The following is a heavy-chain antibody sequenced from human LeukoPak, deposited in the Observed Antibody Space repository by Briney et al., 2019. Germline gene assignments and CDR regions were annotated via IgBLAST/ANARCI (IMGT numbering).Heavy chain of an antibody. Sequence: GGSLRLSCAASGFALNNYAMNWVRQAPGRGLEWVSYIGSSGSTIYYADSVRGRFSISRDNAKNSLYLQMNSLRAEDTAVYYCARRYCSSVTCYAFDIWGQGTMVTVSS. V-gene: IGHV3-48*01. J-gene: IGHJ3*02. D-gene: IGHD2-2*01. CDR1: GFALNNYA. CDR2: IGSSGSTI. CDR3: ARRYCSSVTCYAFDI.